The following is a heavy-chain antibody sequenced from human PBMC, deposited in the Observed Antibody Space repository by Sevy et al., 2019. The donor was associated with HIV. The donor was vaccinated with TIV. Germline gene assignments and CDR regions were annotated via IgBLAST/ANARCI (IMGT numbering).Heavy chain of an antibody. J-gene: IGHJ6*02. Sequence: GGSLRLSCAASGFTFSSYAMSWVRQAPGKGLEWVSAISGSGGSTYYADSVKGRFTISRDNSKNTLYLQMNSLRAEDTAVYYCAKDRPEDYYYNYGMDVWRQGTTVTVSS. V-gene: IGHV3-23*01. CDR1: GFTFSSYA. CDR2: ISGSGGST. CDR3: AKDRPEDYYYNYGMDV.